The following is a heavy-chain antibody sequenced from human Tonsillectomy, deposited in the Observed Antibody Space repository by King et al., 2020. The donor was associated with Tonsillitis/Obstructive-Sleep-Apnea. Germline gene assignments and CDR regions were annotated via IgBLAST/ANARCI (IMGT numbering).Heavy chain of an antibody. V-gene: IGHV3-66*01. Sequence: VQLVESGGGLVQPGGSLRLSCAASGFTVSRNDMGWVRQAPGKGLEWVSSIYSGGRTYYVDSVKGRFTVSRDNSKNTLYLQMNSLRAEDTAVYYYARVGGDQSYCSGDSCYFSYIDVWGKGTTVTVSS. CDR3: ARVGGDQSYCSGDSCYFSYIDV. J-gene: IGHJ6*03. D-gene: IGHD2-15*01. CDR2: IYSGGRT. CDR1: GFTVSRND.